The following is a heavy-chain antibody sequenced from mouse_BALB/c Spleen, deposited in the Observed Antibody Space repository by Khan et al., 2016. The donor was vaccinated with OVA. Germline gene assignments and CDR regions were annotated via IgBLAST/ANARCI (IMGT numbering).Heavy chain of an antibody. D-gene: IGHD1-1*01. CDR3: ARSKKIVANYFDY. J-gene: IGHJ2*01. V-gene: IGHV1S81*02. CDR1: GYTFTSYW. CDR2: TNPTNGRT. Sequence: QVRLQQSGAELVKAGASVKMSCKASGYTFTSYWMHWVKQRLGQGLEWFAETNPTNGRTYYNEKFKSKATLTVDKSSSTAYMLLSGPTFEDSAVYYCARSKKIVANYFDYWGQGTTLTVCS.